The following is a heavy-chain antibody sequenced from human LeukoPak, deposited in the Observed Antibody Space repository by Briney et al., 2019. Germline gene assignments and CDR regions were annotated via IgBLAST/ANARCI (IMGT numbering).Heavy chain of an antibody. Sequence: GGSLRLSCAASGFSFSSYGMHWVRQASGRGLEWVAFIRYDGSNKDYADSVKGRFTISRDNSKNTLYLEMDSLRAEDTAVYHCAKVRFSDSGRDGLDSWGQGTLITVSS. D-gene: IGHD5-12*01. J-gene: IGHJ5*01. V-gene: IGHV3-30*02. CDR1: GFSFSSYG. CDR2: IRYDGSNK. CDR3: AKVRFSDSGRDGLDS.